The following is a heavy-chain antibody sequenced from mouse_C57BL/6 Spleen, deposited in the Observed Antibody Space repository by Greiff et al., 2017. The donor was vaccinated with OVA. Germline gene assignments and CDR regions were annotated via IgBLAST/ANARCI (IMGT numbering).Heavy chain of an antibody. CDR3: ARQELRHYYFDY. CDR1: GFTFSSYG. D-gene: IGHD1-2*01. V-gene: IGHV5-6*01. Sequence: EVKLVESGGDLVKPGGSLKLSCAASGFTFSSYGMSWVRQTPDKRLEWVATISSGGSYTYYPDSVKGRFTISRDNAKNTLYLQMSSLKSEDTAMYYCARQELRHYYFDYWGQGTTLTVSS. J-gene: IGHJ2*01. CDR2: ISSGGSYT.